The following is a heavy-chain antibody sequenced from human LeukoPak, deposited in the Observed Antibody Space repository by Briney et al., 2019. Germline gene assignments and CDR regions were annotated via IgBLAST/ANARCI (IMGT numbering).Heavy chain of an antibody. CDR1: GYTFTSYG. CDR2: ISAYNGNT. CDR3: ARDLDCSGGSCPRLLDY. D-gene: IGHD2-15*01. Sequence: RASVKVSCKASGYTFTSYGISWVRQAPGQGLEWMGWISAYNGNTNYAQKLQGRVTMTTDTSTSTAYMELRSLRSDDTAVYYCARDLDCSGGSCPRLLDYWGQGTLVTVSS. V-gene: IGHV1-18*01. J-gene: IGHJ4*02.